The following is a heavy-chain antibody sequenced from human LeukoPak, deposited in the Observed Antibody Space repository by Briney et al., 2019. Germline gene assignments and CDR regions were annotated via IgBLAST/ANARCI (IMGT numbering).Heavy chain of an antibody. J-gene: IGHJ4*02. Sequence: GGSLRLSCAASGFTFGSYAMHWVRQAPGKGLEWVALISHDGSNKHYADSVKGRFTISRDNSKNTLYLQMNSLRAEDTAVYYCAKDYSVSGTYGYFDFWGQGTLVTVSS. D-gene: IGHD3-10*01. CDR1: GFTFGSYA. CDR2: ISHDGSNK. V-gene: IGHV3-30*18. CDR3: AKDYSVSGTYGYFDF.